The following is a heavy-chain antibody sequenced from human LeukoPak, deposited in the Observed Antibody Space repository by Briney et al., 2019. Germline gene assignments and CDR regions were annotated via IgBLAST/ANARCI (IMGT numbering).Heavy chain of an antibody. V-gene: IGHV3-13*01. CDR1: GFTFSSYD. D-gene: IGHD5-24*01. CDR3: ARAPRDGYSYFDL. J-gene: IGHJ4*02. Sequence: GGSLRLSCAASGFTFSSYDMHWVRQPTGKGLEWVSSIGTRGDTYYPNSVKGRFTISRDDVKKAFYLQMSSLRAGDTAIYYCARAPRDGYSYFDLWGQGTLVTVSS. CDR2: IGTRGDT.